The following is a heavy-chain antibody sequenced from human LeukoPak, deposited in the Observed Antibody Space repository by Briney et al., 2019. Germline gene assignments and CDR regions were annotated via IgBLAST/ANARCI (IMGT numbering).Heavy chain of an antibody. J-gene: IGHJ1*01. CDR2: ISSSSSTI. V-gene: IGHV3-48*01. D-gene: IGHD2-21*02. CDR3: ARGSCGGDCYLGAEYFQH. CDR1: GFTFSAYV. Sequence: GGSLRLSCAASGFTFSAYVMHWVRQAPGKGLEWVSYISSSSSTICYADSVKGRFTISRDNAKNSLYLQMNSLRAEDTAVYYCARGSCGGDCYLGAEYFQHWGQGTLVTVSS.